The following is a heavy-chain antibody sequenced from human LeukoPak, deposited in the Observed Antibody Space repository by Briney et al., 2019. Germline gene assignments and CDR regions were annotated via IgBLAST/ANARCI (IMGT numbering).Heavy chain of an antibody. J-gene: IGHJ5*02. CDR2: IYTSGST. Sequence: SETLSLTCTVSGGSISSYYWSWIRQPAGKGLEWIGRIYTSGSTNYNPSLKSRVTMSVYTSKNQFSLKLSSVTAADTAVYYCARDRLYCSSTSCSAWFDPWGQGTLVTVSS. V-gene: IGHV4-4*07. D-gene: IGHD2-2*01. CDR3: ARDRLYCSSTSCSAWFDP. CDR1: GGSISSYY.